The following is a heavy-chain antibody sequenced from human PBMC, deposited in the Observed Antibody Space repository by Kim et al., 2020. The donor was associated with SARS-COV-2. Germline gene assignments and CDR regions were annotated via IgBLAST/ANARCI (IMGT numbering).Heavy chain of an antibody. CDR2: DGGSR. CDR3: TSIFEY. J-gene: IGHJ4*02. Sequence: DGGSRDYAGSVKGRFTTSRDNANNMVYLQMNSLRVDDTAIYYCTSIFEYWGQGALVTVSS. V-gene: IGHV3-74*01. D-gene: IGHD3-3*02.